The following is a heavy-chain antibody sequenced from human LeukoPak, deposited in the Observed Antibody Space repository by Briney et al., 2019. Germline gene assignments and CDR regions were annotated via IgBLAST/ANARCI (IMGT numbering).Heavy chain of an antibody. CDR1: GGSFSGYY. Sequence: SETLSLTCAVYGGSFSGYYWTWIRQPPGKGLEWIGEINHSGSTSYNPSLRSRVTISVDTSKNQFSLKLSSVAAADTAVYYCARVATTMIAAAGGYYYYYYMDVWGKGTTVTISS. CDR3: ARVATTMIAAAGGYYYYYYMDV. V-gene: IGHV4-34*01. J-gene: IGHJ6*03. D-gene: IGHD6-13*01. CDR2: INHSGST.